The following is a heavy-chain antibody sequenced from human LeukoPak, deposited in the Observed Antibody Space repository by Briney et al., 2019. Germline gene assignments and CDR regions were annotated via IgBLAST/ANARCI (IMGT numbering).Heavy chain of an antibody. CDR3: ARDGNRAVSRHYFDY. J-gene: IGHJ4*02. D-gene: IGHD1/OR15-1a*01. CDR2: IWYDGSNK. V-gene: IGHV3-33*01. CDR1: GFTFSSYG. Sequence: GGSLRLSCAASGFTFSSYGMHWVRQAPGKGLEWVAVIWYDGSNKYYADSVKGRFTISRDNSKNTLYLQMNSLRAEDTAVYYCARDGNRAVSRHYFDYWGQGTLVTVSS.